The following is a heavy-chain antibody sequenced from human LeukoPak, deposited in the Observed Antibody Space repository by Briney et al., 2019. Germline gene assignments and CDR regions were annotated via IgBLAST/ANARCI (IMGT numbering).Heavy chain of an antibody. CDR3: ARVSSVKAAAGRAPFDY. Sequence: PGGSLRLSCAASGFSFSSYWMSWVRQAPGKGLEWVANIKQDGSEIYYVDSVKGRFTISRDNARNSLYLQMNSLRAEDTAVYYCARVSSVKAAAGRAPFDYWGQGTLVTVSS. CDR1: GFSFSSYW. J-gene: IGHJ4*02. D-gene: IGHD6-13*01. V-gene: IGHV3-7*01. CDR2: IKQDGSEI.